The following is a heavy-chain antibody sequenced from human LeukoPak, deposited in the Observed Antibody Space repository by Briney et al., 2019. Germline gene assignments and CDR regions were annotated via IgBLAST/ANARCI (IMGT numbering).Heavy chain of an antibody. Sequence: GGSLRLSCAASGFTFSSYSMHWVRQAPGKGLEYVSAINDDGDRTYYAKSVEGRFTISRDNSKNTLYLQMASLRADDTAVYYCARDRLLLWGREGYYFDYWGQGTLVTVSS. D-gene: IGHD3-10*01. V-gene: IGHV3-64*01. CDR3: ARDRLLLWGREGYYFDY. J-gene: IGHJ4*02. CDR1: GFTFSSYS. CDR2: INDDGDRT.